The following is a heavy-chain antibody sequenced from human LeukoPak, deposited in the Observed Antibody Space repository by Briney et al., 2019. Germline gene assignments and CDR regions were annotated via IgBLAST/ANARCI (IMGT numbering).Heavy chain of an antibody. CDR2: ISSSSSYI. CDR1: GFTFSSYE. J-gene: IGHJ4*02. D-gene: IGHD2-15*01. CDR3: ARNFWGYCSGGSCRLNDY. V-gene: IGHV3-21*01. Sequence: GGSLRLSCAASGFTFSSYEMNWVRQAPGKGLEWVSSISSSSSYIYYADSVKGRFTISRDNAKDSLYLQMNSLRAEDTAVYYCARNFWGYCSGGSCRLNDYWGQGTLVTVSS.